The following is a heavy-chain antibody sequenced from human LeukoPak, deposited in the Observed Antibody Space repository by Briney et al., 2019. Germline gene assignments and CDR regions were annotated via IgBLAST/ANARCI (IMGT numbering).Heavy chain of an antibody. CDR3: ARDKQLDWAHYFYYYMDV. CDR1: GYTFTNYD. Sequence: ASVKVSCKASGYTFTNYDINWVRQATGQGLEWMGWMNPNSSNTGCAQKFQGRVTMTRDTSISTAYMELSRLTSDDTAVYYCARDKQLDWAHYFYYYMDVWGKGTTVTVSS. D-gene: IGHD1-1*01. CDR2: MNPNSSNT. V-gene: IGHV1-8*01. J-gene: IGHJ6*03.